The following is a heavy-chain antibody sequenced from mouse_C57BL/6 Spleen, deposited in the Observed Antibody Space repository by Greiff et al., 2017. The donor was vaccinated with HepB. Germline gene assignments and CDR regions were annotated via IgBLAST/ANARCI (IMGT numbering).Heavy chain of an antibody. Sequence: VQLKQSGPGLVKPSQSLSLTCSVSGYSITSGYYWNWIRQFPGNKLEWMGYISYDGSTNYNPSLKNRISITRDTSTKQFFLKLNSVTTEDTATYCCARALYGSSRAWFAYWGQGTLVTVSA. CDR3: ARALYGSSRAWFAY. V-gene: IGHV3-6*01. D-gene: IGHD1-1*01. J-gene: IGHJ3*01. CDR1: GYSITSGYY. CDR2: ISYDGST.